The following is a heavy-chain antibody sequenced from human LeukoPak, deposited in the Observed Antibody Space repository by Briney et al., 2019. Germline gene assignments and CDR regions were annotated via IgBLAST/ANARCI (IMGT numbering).Heavy chain of an antibody. CDR2: IYYSGST. J-gene: IGHJ5*02. D-gene: IGHD4-23*01. Sequence: PSETLSLTCTVSGCSISSYYWSWIRQPPGKGLEWIGYIYYSGSTNYNPSLKSRVTISVDTSKNQFSLMLSSVTAADTAVYYCATGGNSVGWFDPWGQGTLVTVSS. CDR1: GCSISSYY. V-gene: IGHV4-59*01. CDR3: ATGGNSVGWFDP.